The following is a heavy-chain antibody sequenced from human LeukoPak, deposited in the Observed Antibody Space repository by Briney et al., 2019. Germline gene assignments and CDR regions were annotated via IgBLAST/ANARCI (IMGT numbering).Heavy chain of an antibody. CDR2: VTPNSGGT. V-gene: IGHV1-2*02. CDR1: GYTFTGYY. Sequence: ASVKVSCKASGYTFTGYYMHWVRQAPGQGLEWMGWVTPNSGGTNYAQRFQGRVTMTRDTSISTAYMELNRLRSDDTVVYYCARTYGAINWFDPWGQGTLVTVSS. D-gene: IGHD4-17*01. J-gene: IGHJ5*02. CDR3: ARTYGAINWFDP.